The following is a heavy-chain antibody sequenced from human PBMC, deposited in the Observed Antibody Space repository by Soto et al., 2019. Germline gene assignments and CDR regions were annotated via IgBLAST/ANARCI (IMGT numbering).Heavy chain of an antibody. Sequence: SVKVSCKASGGTFRDYAINWVRQAPGQGLEWMGGFIPILGGGINAQKFQGRVTITSDESTSTAYMELSSLKSEDTAMYYCARRSGSYSNAFDFWGQGTMVTVSS. CDR3: ARRSGSYSNAFDF. V-gene: IGHV1-69*10. D-gene: IGHD1-26*01. CDR1: GGTFRDYA. J-gene: IGHJ3*01. CDR2: FIPILGGG.